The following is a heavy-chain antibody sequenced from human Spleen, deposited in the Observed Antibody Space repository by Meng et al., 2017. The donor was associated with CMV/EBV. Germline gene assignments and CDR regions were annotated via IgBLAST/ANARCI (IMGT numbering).Heavy chain of an antibody. CDR2: ISSRGTTM. CDR3: TRQGSDYSSDFAY. CDR1: GFIFSNFE. Sequence: SCAASGFIFSNFEMNWVRQAPGKGLEWASYISSRGTTMYYADSVKGRFTISRDNAKNSLFLQMSSLRAEDTAVYYCTRQGSDYSSDFAYWGQGTLVTVSS. J-gene: IGHJ4*02. V-gene: IGHV3-48*03. D-gene: IGHD4-11*01.